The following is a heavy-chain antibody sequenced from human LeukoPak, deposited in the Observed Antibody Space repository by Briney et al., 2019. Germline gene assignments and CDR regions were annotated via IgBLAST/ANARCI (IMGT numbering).Heavy chain of an antibody. CDR1: GGYISSYY. Sequence: KPSETLSLTCTVSGGYISSYYWSWIRQPAGKGLEWIGRIYTSGSTNYNPSLKSRVTMSVDTSKNQFSLKLSSVTAADTAVYYCARGTYDILTGNSQHAFDIWGQGTMVTVSS. J-gene: IGHJ3*02. CDR3: ARGTYDILTGNSQHAFDI. V-gene: IGHV4-4*07. CDR2: IYTSGST. D-gene: IGHD3-9*01.